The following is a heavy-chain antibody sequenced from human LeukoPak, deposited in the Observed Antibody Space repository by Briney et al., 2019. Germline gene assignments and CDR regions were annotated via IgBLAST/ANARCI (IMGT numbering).Heavy chain of an antibody. CDR2: IKSKTDGGTT. Sequence: GGSLRLSCAASGFTFSNAWMSWVRQAPGKGLEWVGRIKSKTDGGTTDYAAPVKGRFTISRDDSKNTLYLQMNSLKTEDTAVYYCTTTYYDILTGYYNSPYFDYWGQGTLDTVSS. D-gene: IGHD3-9*01. CDR3: TTTYYDILTGYYNSPYFDY. V-gene: IGHV3-15*01. CDR1: GFTFSNAW. J-gene: IGHJ4*02.